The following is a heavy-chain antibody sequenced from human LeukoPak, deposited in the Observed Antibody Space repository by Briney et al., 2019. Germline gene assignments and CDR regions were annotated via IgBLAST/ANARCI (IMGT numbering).Heavy chain of an antibody. CDR3: ARLDNWFDP. V-gene: IGHV4-59*01. CDR2: NYYSGST. CDR1: GGSISSYY. J-gene: IGHJ5*02. Sequence: SETLSLTCTVSGGSISSYYWSWIRQPPGKGLEWIGYNYYSGSTNYNPSLKSRVTISVDTSKNQFSLKLSSVTAADTAVYYCARLDNWFDPWGQGTLVAVSS.